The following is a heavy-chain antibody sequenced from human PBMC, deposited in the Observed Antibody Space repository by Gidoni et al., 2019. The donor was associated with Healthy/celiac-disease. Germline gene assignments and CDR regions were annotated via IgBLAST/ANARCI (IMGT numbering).Heavy chain of an antibody. CDR2: IIPIFGTA. D-gene: IGHD3-10*01. J-gene: IGHJ6*02. CDR1: GGTVSSYA. Sequence: QVQLVQSGAEVKKPGSSVKVSCTASGGTVSSYAISWVRQAPGQGLERMGGIIPIFGTANYAQKFQGRVTITADKSTSTAYMELSSLRSEDTAVYYCAIEMEAPETPGTGGSFDYYYGMDVWGQGTTVTVSS. V-gene: IGHV1-69*06. CDR3: AIEMEAPETPGTGGSFDYYYGMDV.